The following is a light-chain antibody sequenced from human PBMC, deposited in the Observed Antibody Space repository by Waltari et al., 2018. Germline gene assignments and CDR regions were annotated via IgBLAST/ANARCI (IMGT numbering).Light chain of an antibody. CDR1: QRVSGNY. J-gene: IGKJ5*01. Sequence: VLTQSPGTLSLSPGARVTLSCRASQRVSGNYLAWYQQQPGQSPRLLIYETSTRATGVPDRFRGSGSGTEFTLTIDRLEPEDFAVYFCQQYSASPHVTFGQGTRLEIK. V-gene: IGKV3-20*01. CDR3: QQYSASPHVT. CDR2: ETS.